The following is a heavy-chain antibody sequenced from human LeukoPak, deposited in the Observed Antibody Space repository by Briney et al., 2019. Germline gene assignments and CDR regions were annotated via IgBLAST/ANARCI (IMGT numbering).Heavy chain of an antibody. D-gene: IGHD5-12*01. CDR2: ISWNSGSI. J-gene: IGHJ4*02. Sequence: GASLRLSCAASGFTFDDYAMHWVRQAPGKGLEWVSGISWNSGSIGYADSVKGRFTISRDNAKNSLYLQMNSLRAEDTALYYCAKDIGYSGYEYFDYWGQGTLVTVSS. CDR1: GFTFDDYA. V-gene: IGHV3-9*01. CDR3: AKDIGYSGYEYFDY.